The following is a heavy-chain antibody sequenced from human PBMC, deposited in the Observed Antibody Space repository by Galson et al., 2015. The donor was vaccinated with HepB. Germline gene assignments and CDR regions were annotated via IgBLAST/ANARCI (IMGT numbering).Heavy chain of an antibody. J-gene: IGHJ6*03. CDR3: ARHGVCSGGSCYSRYYYYMDV. CDR1: GYTFTSYG. CDR2: ISAYNGNT. Sequence: LVKVSCKASGYTFTSYGISWVRQAPGQGLEWMGWISAYNGNTNYAQKLQGRVTMTTDTSTSTAYMELRSLRSDDTAVYYCARHGVCSGGSCYSRYYYYMDVWGKGTTVTVSS. D-gene: IGHD2-15*01. V-gene: IGHV1-18*01.